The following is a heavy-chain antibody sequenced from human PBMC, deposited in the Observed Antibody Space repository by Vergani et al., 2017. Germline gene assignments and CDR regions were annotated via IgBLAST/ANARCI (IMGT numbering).Heavy chain of an antibody. J-gene: IGHJ4*02. D-gene: IGHD6-19*01. CDR1: GFTLSNYA. Sequence: EVQLLESGGGLVQPWGSLRLSCAASGFTLSNYAMSWVRQAPGKGLEWVSAISGSGGSTYYADSLKGRFTISRDNSKNTLYLQMNSLRAEDTAVYYCAKDRGSGWYVVVDYWGQGTLVTVSS. V-gene: IGHV3-23*01. CDR2: ISGSGGST. CDR3: AKDRGSGWYVVVDY.